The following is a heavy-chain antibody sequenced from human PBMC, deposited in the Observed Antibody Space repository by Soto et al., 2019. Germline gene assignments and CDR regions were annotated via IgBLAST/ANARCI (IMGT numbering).Heavy chain of an antibody. J-gene: IGHJ4*02. CDR1: GFTFSNYV. D-gene: IGHD1-26*01. CDR3: AKEDVGGYYYAGL. V-gene: IGHV3-23*01. Sequence: EVPLLESGGGLVQPGGSLRISCAASGFTFSNYVMSWVRQAPGKGLEWVSSISNSGGGTYYADSVRGRFTISRDNSTNTLYLQMNSLRAEDTAVYYCAKEDVGGYYYAGLWGRGTLVTVSS. CDR2: ISNSGGGT.